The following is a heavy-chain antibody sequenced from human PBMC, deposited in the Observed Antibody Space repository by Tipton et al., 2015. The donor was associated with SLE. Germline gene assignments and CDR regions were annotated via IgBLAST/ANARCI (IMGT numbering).Heavy chain of an antibody. V-gene: IGHV4-39*07. D-gene: IGHD1-14*01. CDR3: ASGNRDYDAFDI. CDR2: IYYSGST. CDR1: GGSISSSSYY. J-gene: IGHJ3*02. Sequence: TLSLTCTVSGGSISSSSYYWGWISQPPGKGLEWIGSIYYSGSTYYNPSLKSRVTISVDRSTNQFSLKLSSVTAADTAVYYCASGNRDYDAFDIWCQGTMVTVSS.